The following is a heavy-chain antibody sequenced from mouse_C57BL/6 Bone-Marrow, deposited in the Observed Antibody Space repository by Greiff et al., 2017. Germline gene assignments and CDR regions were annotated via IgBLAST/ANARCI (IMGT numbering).Heavy chain of an antibody. D-gene: IGHD1-1*01. J-gene: IGHJ2*01. CDR1: GYTFTSYG. CDR2: IYPRSGNT. V-gene: IGHV1-81*01. Sequence: VHLVESGAELARPGASVKLSCKASGYTFTSYGISWVKQRPGQGLEWIGEIYPRSGNTYYNEKFKGKDTLTADKSSSTAYMELRSLTSEDSAVYFCAPWGSDYWGQGTTLTVSS. CDR3: APWGSDY.